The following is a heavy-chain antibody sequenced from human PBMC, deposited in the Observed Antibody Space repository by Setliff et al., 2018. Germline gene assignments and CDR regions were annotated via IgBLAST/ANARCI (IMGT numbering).Heavy chain of an antibody. J-gene: IGHJ4*02. CDR1: GDSINTPTYH. CDR3: ARGKIAARPGFDY. Sequence: PSETLSLTCTVSGDSINTPTYHWGWVRQPPGKGLEWIGLIYYTGITYYNPSLKSRVTISEDMSENQISLKLSSVTAADTAVYYCARGKIAARPGFDYWGQGTLVTVSS. V-gene: IGHV4-39*02. CDR2: IYYTGIT. D-gene: IGHD6-6*01.